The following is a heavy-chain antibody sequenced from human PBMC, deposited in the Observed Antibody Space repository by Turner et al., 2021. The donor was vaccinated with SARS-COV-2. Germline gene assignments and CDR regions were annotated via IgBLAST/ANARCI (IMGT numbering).Heavy chain of an antibody. CDR3: AKGTEGAS. CDR2: ISDNGGKT. J-gene: IGHJ4*02. Sequence: VWRLWSVGDLLSPGGSLRPSCAASGFTFSTYPLNGVRQAPGKGLEWVSGISDNGGKTYDADSVKGRFTITRDNSKNKLYMQMNSLKVEDTAVYDCAKGTEGASWGQGTLVTVSS. D-gene: IGHD2-15*01. V-gene: IGHV3-23*01. CDR1: GFTFSTYP.